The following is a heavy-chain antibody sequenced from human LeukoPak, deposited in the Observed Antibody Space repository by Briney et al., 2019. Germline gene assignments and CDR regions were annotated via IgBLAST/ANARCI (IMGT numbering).Heavy chain of an antibody. D-gene: IGHD3-22*01. CDR1: GFTFSSYS. CDR3: ARDIGSGYYYVPSY. J-gene: IGHJ4*02. V-gene: IGHV3-21*01. Sequence: GGSLRLSCAASGFTFSSYSMNWVRQAPGKGLEWVSSISSSSSYIYYADSVKGRFTISRDDAKNSLYLQMNSLRAEDTAVYYCARDIGSGYYYVPSYWGQGTLVTVSS. CDR2: ISSSSSYI.